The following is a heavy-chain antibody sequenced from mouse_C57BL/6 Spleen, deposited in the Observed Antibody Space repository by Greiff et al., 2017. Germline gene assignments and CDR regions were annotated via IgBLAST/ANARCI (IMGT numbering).Heavy chain of an antibody. V-gene: IGHV1-80*01. CDR2: IYPGAFDT. Sequence: VKVVESGAELVKPGASVKISCKASGYAFSSYWMNWVKQRPGKGLAWIGQIYPGAFDTNYNGKFKGKATLTADKSSSTAYMQLSSLTSEASAVYFCARDFDDWGQGTTLTVSS. J-gene: IGHJ2*01. CDR1: GYAFSSYW. CDR3: ARDFDD.